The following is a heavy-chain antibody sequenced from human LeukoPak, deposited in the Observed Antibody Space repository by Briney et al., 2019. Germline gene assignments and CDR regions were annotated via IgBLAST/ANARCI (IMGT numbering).Heavy chain of an antibody. CDR2: SGSGGST. V-gene: IGHV3-23*01. J-gene: IGHJ4*02. CDR3: AKDSATITEGGY. Sequence: GGSLRLSCAASGFTFSSYAMGWVRQAPGKGLEWVSTSGSGGSTYYADSVKGRFTISRDNSKNTLYLQMNSLRAEDTAVYYCAKDSATITEGGYWGQGTLVTVSS. CDR1: GFTFSSYA. D-gene: IGHD5-12*01.